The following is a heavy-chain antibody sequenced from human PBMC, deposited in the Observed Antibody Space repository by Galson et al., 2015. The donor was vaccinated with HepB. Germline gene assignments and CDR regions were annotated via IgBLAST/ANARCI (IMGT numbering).Heavy chain of an antibody. CDR1: GFTFSSYA. J-gene: IGHJ4*02. D-gene: IGHD6-13*01. CDR2: ISYDGSNK. CDR3: VKAPGIAAAGTLDY. V-gene: IGHV3-30*14. Sequence: SLRLSCAASGFTFSSYAMHWVRQAPGKGLEWVAVISYDGSNKYYADSVKGRFTISRDNSKNTLYLQMSSLRAEDTAVYYCVKAPGIAAAGTLDYWGQGTLVTVSS.